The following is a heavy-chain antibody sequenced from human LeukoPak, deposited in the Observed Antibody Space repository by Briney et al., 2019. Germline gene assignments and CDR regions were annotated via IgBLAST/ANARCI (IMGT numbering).Heavy chain of an antibody. V-gene: IGHV4-59*08. J-gene: IGHJ3*02. CDR2: IYYSGST. Sequence: SGTLSLTCTVSGGSINTYYWSWIRQPLGKGLEWIGYIYYSGSTNYNPSLKSRVTISVDTSKNQFSLKLSSVTAADTAAYYCASDRGAAVGRRGAFDIWGQGTMVTVSS. CDR3: ASDRGAAVGRRGAFDI. CDR1: GGSINTYY. D-gene: IGHD6-13*01.